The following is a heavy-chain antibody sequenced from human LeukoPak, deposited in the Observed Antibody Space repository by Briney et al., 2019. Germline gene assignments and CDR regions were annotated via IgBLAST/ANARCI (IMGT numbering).Heavy chain of an antibody. CDR3: ARDQLGGYCTSTNCYTSFYY. J-gene: IGHJ4*02. Sequence: GGSLSLSCVDSGFSVSSNYLSWVRQAPGKGLEWVSVFYSGGHTYYADSVRGRFTVSRDNSKNTLYLQMNSLRAEDTAVYYCARDQLGGYCTSTNCYTSFYYWGRGTLVTVSS. V-gene: IGHV3-53*01. CDR2: FYSGGHT. D-gene: IGHD2-2*02. CDR1: GFSVSSNY.